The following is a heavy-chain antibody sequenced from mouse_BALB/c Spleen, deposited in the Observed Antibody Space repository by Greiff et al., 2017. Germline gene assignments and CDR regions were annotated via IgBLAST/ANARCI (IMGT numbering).Heavy chain of an antibody. CDR1: GFTFSSYA. Sequence: EVKLVESGGGLVKPGGSLKLSCAASGFTFSSYAMSWVRQTPEKRLEWVATISSGGSYTYYPDSVKGRFTISRDNAKNTLYLQMSSLRSEDTAMYYWARHWNDGYYDAMDYWGQGTSVTVSS. CDR3: ARHWNDGYYDAMDY. D-gene: IGHD2-3*01. J-gene: IGHJ4*01. CDR2: ISSGGSYT. V-gene: IGHV5-9-3*01.